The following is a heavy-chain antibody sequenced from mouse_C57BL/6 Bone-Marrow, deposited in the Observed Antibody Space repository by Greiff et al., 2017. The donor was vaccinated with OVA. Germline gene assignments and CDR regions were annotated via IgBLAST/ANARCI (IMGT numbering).Heavy chain of an antibody. J-gene: IGHJ2*01. D-gene: IGHD2-3*01. V-gene: IGHV10-1*01. CDR1: GFSFNTYA. CDR2: IRSKSNKYAT. CDR3: VRHGGDCYPHFDY. Sequence: EVQVVESGGGLVQPKGSLKLSCAASGFSFNTYAMNWVRQAPGKGLEWVARIRSKSNKYATYYADSVKDRFTISRDDSESMLYLQMNNLKTEDTAMYYCVRHGGDCYPHFDYWGQGTTLTVSS.